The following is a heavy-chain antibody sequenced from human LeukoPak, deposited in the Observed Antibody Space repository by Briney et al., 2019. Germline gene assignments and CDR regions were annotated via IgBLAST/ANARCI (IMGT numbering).Heavy chain of an antibody. CDR1: GFTYSNYE. CDR2: ISSSGSTR. V-gene: IGHV3-48*03. J-gene: IGHJ4*02. Sequence: GGSLRLSCAASGFTYSNYEMNWVRQAPGKGLEWVSYISSSGSTRTYADSVKGRFTISRDNAKNSLSLEMNSLRAEDTAVYYCARDRQIACWGQGTLVTVSS. CDR3: ARDRQIAC.